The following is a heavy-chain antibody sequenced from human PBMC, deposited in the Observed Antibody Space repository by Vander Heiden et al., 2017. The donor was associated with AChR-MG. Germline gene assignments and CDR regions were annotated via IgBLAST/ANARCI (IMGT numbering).Heavy chain of an antibody. J-gene: IGHJ4*02. CDR3: AKDRALEMAYYFDY. Sequence: EVQLLESGGGLVQPGGSLMLSCAASGFTFGSYVMSWVRQAPGKGLEWVSANSGSGGSKYYADSVKGRFTISRDNSKNTLYLQMNSLRAEDTAVYYCAKDRALEMAYYFDYWGQGTLVTVSS. CDR1: GFTFGSYV. CDR2: NSGSGGSK. V-gene: IGHV3-23*01.